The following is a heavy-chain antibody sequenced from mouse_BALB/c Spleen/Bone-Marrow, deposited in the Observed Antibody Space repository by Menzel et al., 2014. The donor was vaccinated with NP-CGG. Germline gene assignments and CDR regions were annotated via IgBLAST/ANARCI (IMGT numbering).Heavy chain of an antibody. J-gene: IGHJ3*01. Sequence: EVKLMESGGGLVKPGGSLKLSCAASGFTFSSYAMSWVRQTPGKRLEWVASISSGGSTYYPDSVKGRFTISRDNARNILYLQMSSLRSEDTAMYYCARGGGYDYGSWFAYWGQGTLVTVSA. CDR3: ARGGGYDYGSWFAY. CDR1: GFTFSSYA. CDR2: ISSGGST. D-gene: IGHD2-4*01. V-gene: IGHV5-6-5*01.